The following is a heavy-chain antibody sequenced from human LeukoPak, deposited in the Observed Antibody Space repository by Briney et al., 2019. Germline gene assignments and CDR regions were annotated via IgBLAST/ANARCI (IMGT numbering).Heavy chain of an antibody. CDR3: AKDAERGFDYSNSLQK. J-gene: IGHJ4*02. CDR1: KFMFSHYG. Sequence: PGGSLRLSCAASKFMFSHYGMHWVRQAPGKGLEWVAVIWSDGTNQYYADSVKGRFTVSRDNSQNTLYLQMSSLRPEDTAIYYCAKDAERGFDYSNSLQKWGQGTLVTASS. CDR2: IWSDGTNQ. V-gene: IGHV3-33*06. D-gene: IGHD4-11*01.